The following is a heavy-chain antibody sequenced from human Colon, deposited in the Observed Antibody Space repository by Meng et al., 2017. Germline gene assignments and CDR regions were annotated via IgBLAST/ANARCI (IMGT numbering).Heavy chain of an antibody. CDR3: VREEYDPRDF. V-gene: IGHV3-21*01. Sequence: EVQLVESGGGLVEPGGSLRLACAASGFIFNKYGMNWVRQAPGKGLEWVSVIDYGGISTYYADSVKGRFTISRDNAKNSVSLQMNNLRAEDTAVYYCVREEYDPRDFWGQGTLVTVPQ. CDR2: IDYGGIST. J-gene: IGHJ4*02. D-gene: IGHD3-16*01. CDR1: GFIFNKYG.